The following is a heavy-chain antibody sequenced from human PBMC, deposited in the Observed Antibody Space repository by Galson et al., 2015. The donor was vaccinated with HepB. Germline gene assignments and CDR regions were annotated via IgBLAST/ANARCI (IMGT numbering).Heavy chain of an antibody. Sequence: SLRLSCAASGFAFSNAWMNWVRQAPGKGLEWVGRIKSKTDGGTTDYAAPVKGRFTISRDDSKNTLYLQMNSLKTEDTAVYYCTTEVWDPQRDLSGSYYAWGDYWGQGTLVTVSS. CDR3: TTEVWDPQRDLSGSYYAWGDY. CDR1: GFAFSNAW. CDR2: IKSKTDGGTT. J-gene: IGHJ4*02. V-gene: IGHV3-15*07. D-gene: IGHD1-26*01.